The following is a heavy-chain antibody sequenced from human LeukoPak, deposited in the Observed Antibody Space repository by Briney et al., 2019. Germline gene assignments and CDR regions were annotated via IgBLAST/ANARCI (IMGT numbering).Heavy chain of an antibody. Sequence: SQTLSLTCAISGDSVSSNSAAWNWIRQSPSRGLEWLGRTYYRSKWYNDYAVSVKSRITINPDTSKNQFSLQLNSVTPEDTAVYYCAREESVSGYSGYDPYYFDYWGQGTLVTVSS. CDR2: TYYRSKWYN. D-gene: IGHD5-12*01. V-gene: IGHV6-1*01. J-gene: IGHJ4*02. CDR3: AREESVSGYSGYDPYYFDY. CDR1: GDSVSSNSAA.